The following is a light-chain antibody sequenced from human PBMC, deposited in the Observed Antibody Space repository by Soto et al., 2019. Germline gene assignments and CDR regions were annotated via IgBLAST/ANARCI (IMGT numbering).Light chain of an antibody. J-gene: IGKJ4*01. Sequence: EIVLTQSPAPLSLSPGERATLSCRASQSVSSYLAWYQQKPGQAPRLLIYDASNRATGIPARFSGSGSGTDFTRTISSLEPEDFAVYYCQQRSLFGGGTKVEIK. V-gene: IGKV3-11*01. CDR1: QSVSSY. CDR3: QQRSL. CDR2: DAS.